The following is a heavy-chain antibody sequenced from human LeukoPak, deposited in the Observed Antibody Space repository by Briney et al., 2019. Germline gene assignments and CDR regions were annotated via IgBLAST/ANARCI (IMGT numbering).Heavy chain of an antibody. J-gene: IGHJ4*02. CDR1: GFTFSSYS. D-gene: IGHD1-26*01. CDR2: ISSSSSTI. V-gene: IGHV3-48*01. Sequence: GGSLRLSFAASGFTFSSYSMNWVRQAPGKGLEWVSYISSSSSTIYYADSVKGRFTISRDNAKNSLYLQMNSLRAEDTAVYYWARDLGGSYYSYFDYWGQGTLVTVSS. CDR3: ARDLGGSYYSYFDY.